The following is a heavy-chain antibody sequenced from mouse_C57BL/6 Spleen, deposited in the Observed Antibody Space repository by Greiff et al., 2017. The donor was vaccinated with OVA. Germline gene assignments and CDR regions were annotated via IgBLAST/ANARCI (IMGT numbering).Heavy chain of an antibody. CDR2: ISYDGSN. CDR3: ARDGWLLRGWYFDV. Sequence: EESGPGLVKPSQSLSLTCSVTGYSITSGYYWNWIRQFPGNKLEWMGYISYDGSNNYNPSLKNRISITRDTSKNQFFLKLNSVTTEDTATYYCARDGWLLRGWYFDVWGTGTTVTVSS. CDR1: GYSITSGYY. D-gene: IGHD2-3*01. V-gene: IGHV3-6*01. J-gene: IGHJ1*03.